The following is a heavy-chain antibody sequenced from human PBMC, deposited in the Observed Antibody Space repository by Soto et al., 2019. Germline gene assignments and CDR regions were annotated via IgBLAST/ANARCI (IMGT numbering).Heavy chain of an antibody. CDR3: ARANGGYDYYYGMDV. V-gene: IGHV4-59*01. J-gene: IGHJ6*02. CDR2: IYYSGST. CDR1: GGSISSYY. D-gene: IGHD2-8*01. Sequence: SETLSLTCTVSGGSISSYYWSWIRQPPGKGLEWIGYIYYSGSTNYNPSLKSRVTISVDTSKNQFSLKLSSVTAADTAVYYCARANGGYDYYYGMDVWGQGTTVTVSS.